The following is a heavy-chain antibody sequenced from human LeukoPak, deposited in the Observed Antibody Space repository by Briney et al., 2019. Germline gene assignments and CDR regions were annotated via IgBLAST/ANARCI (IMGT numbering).Heavy chain of an antibody. CDR2: ISSSSSYI. CDR1: GFTFSSYS. Sequence: GGSLRLSCAASGFTFSSYSMNWVRQAPGKGLEWVSSISSSSSYIYYADSVKGRFTIPRDNAKNSLYLQMNSLRAEDTAVYYCARDGGYCSGGSCYHNWFDPWGQGTLVTVSS. V-gene: IGHV3-21*01. D-gene: IGHD2-15*01. J-gene: IGHJ5*02. CDR3: ARDGGYCSGGSCYHNWFDP.